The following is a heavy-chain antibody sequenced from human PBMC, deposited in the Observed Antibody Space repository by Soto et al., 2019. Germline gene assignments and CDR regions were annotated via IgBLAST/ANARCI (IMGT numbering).Heavy chain of an antibody. CDR2: IIPIFGKA. CDR3: ARDGEVDSSGWYLYYYGMDV. D-gene: IGHD6-19*01. CDR1: GGTFSSYA. V-gene: IGHV1-69*01. Sequence: QVQLVQSGAEVKKPGSSVKVSCKASGGTFSSYAISWVRQAPGQGLEWMGGIIPIFGKANYAQKFQGRVTITADESTSTAYMELSSLRSEDTAVYYCARDGEVDSSGWYLYYYGMDVWGQGTTVTVSS. J-gene: IGHJ6*02.